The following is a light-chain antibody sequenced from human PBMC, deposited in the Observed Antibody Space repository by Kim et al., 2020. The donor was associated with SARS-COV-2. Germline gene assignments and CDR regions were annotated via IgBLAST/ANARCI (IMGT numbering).Light chain of an antibody. CDR2: LGS. CDR3: MQVLQTPYT. Sequence: DPASISFRSSHSHLHSNGYNYLDWYLQKPGQSPQLLIYLGSNRASGVPDRFSGSGSGTAFTLKISRVEAEDLGVYYCMQVLQTPYTFGPGTKLEI. J-gene: IGKJ2*01. CDR1: HSHLHSNGYNY. V-gene: IGKV2-28*01.